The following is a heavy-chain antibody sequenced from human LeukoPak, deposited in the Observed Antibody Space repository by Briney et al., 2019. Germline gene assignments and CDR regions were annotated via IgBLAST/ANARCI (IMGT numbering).Heavy chain of an antibody. CDR3: AKGGGSGTTGYFDY. CDR2: ISGSGGST. CDR1: GFTFSSYG. J-gene: IGHJ4*02. D-gene: IGHD3-10*01. Sequence: PGGSLRLSCAASGFTFSSYGMSWVRQAPGKGLEWVSAISGSGGSTYYADSVKGRFTISRDNSKNTLYLQMNSLRAEDTAVYYCAKGGGSGTTGYFDYWGQGTLVTVSS. V-gene: IGHV3-23*01.